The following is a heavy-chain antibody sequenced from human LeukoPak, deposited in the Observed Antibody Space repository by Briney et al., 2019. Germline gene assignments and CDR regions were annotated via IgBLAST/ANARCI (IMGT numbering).Heavy chain of an antibody. D-gene: IGHD3-3*01. CDR1: GYTFTSYG. CDR3: ARTPSNYDFWSGYYYKGALGDY. J-gene: IGHJ4*02. Sequence: GASVKVSCKASGYTFTSYGINWVRQAPGQGLEWMGWISAYNGNTNYAQKLQGRVTMTTDTSTSTAYMELRSLRSDDTAVYYCARTPSNYDFWSGYYYKGALGDYWGQGTLVTVSS. V-gene: IGHV1-18*01. CDR2: ISAYNGNT.